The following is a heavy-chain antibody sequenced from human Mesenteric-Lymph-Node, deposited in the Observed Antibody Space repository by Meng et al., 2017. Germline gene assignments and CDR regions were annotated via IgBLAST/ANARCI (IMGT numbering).Heavy chain of an antibody. CDR3: ARAVAGTEFES. CDR1: GEVFSSYT. D-gene: IGHD6-19*01. CDR2: VIPVLGIT. Sequence: QIQLVHSGDEVKKPGSSVKVSCKASGEVFSSYTINWVRQATGQGREWMVRVIPVLGITTVAQKLQGRVTFTVDKATATAYMERTPLTSEDTAVYYCARAVAGTEFESWGQGTLVTVSS. J-gene: IGHJ4*02. V-gene: IGHV1-69*02.